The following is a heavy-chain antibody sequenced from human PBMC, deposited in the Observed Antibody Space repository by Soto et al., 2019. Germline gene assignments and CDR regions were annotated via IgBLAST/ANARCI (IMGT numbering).Heavy chain of an antibody. Sequence: PGGSLRLSCAASGFTVSSNYMSWVRQAPGKGLEWVSVIYSGGSTYYADSVKGRFTISRDNSKNTLYLQMNSLRAEDTAVYYCASGVVLAGYYYYGMDVWGQGTTVTVSS. D-gene: IGHD3-10*01. J-gene: IGHJ6*02. CDR1: GFTVSSNY. CDR2: IYSGGST. V-gene: IGHV3-66*01. CDR3: ASGVVLAGYYYYGMDV.